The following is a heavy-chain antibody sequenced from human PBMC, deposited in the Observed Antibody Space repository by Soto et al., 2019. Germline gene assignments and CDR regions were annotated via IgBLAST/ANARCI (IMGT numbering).Heavy chain of an antibody. CDR1: GFTFGDYA. CDR3: TRDVERLPPTLTLRHYYYYYGMDV. D-gene: IGHD3-9*01. Sequence: PGGSLRLSCTASGFTFGDYAMSWFRQAPGKGLEWVGFIRSKAYGGTTEYAASVKGRFTISRDDSKSIAYLQMNSLKTEDTAVYYCTRDVERLPPTLTLRHYYYYYGMDVWGQGTTVTVSS. V-gene: IGHV3-49*03. CDR2: IRSKAYGGTT. J-gene: IGHJ6*02.